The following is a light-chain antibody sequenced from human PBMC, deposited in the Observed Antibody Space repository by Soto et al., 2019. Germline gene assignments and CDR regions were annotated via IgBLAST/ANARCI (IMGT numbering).Light chain of an antibody. CDR1: QSISSW. Sequence: DIQMRQVPSILSASVGDSFTIPCRASQSISSWLAWYQQKPGKAPKLLMYDASSLEGGVPSRFSGSGSGTEFTLTISSLHPDYFATYHCQQYSSFSTFGRGTQGDI. CDR2: DAS. J-gene: IGKJ1*01. V-gene: IGKV1-5*01. CDR3: QQYSSFST.